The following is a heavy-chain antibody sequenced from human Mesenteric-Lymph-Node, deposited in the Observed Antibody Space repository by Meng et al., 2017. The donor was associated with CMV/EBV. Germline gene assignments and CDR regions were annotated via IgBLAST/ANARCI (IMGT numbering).Heavy chain of an antibody. CDR1: GFTFSSYS. J-gene: IGHJ4*02. V-gene: IGHV3-30*03. CDR2: ISYDGSNK. Sequence: GGSLRLSCAASGFTFSSYSMNWVRQAPGKGLEWVAVISYDGSNKYYADSVKGRFTISRDNAKNSLYLQMNSLRAEDTAVYYCARDPERWLRGATDYWGQGTLVTVSS. CDR3: ARDPERWLRGATDY. D-gene: IGHD5-24*01.